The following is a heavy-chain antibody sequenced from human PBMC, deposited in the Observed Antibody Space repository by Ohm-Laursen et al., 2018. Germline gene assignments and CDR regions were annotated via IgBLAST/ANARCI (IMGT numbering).Heavy chain of an antibody. CDR1: GFTFTNAW. J-gene: IGHJ4*02. CDR3: TTVRVAVAGMRDY. CDR2: IKSKSDGGTT. Sequence: SLRLSCAASGFTFTNAWMSWVRQAPGKGLEWVALIKSKSDGGTTHYAAPVKGRFTISREDSKNTLYLQMNSLKTEDTAVYYCTTVRVAVAGMRDYWGQGTLVTVSS. V-gene: IGHV3-15*01. D-gene: IGHD6-19*01.